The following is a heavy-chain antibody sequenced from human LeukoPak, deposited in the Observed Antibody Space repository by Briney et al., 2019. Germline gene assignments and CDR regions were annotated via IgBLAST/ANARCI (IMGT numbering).Heavy chain of an antibody. J-gene: IGHJ6*02. CDR1: GGTFSSYA. D-gene: IGHD6-13*01. CDR3: ARDLRQLVTGGDYYYGMDV. CDR2: IIPILGIA. V-gene: IGHV1-69*04. Sequence: ASVKVSCKASGGTFSSYAISWVRQAPGQGLEWMGRIIPILGIANYAQKFQGRVTITADKSTSTAYMELSSLRSEDTAVYYCARDLRQLVTGGDYYYGMDVWGQGTTVTVSS.